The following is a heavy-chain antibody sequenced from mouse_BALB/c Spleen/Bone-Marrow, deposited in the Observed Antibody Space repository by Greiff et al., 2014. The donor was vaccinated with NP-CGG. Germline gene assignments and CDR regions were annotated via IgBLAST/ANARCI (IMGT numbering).Heavy chain of an antibody. CDR2: IYPGDGDT. J-gene: IGHJ2*01. Sequence: VMLVESGAELVRPGSSVKISCKASGYAFSAYWMNWVKQRPGQGLEWIGRIYPGDGDTNYNGKFKGKATLTADKSSSTAYMQLSSLTSEDAAVYFCTRSTATFDYWGQGTTLTVSS. CDR3: TRSTATFDY. D-gene: IGHD1-2*01. CDR1: GYAFSAYW. V-gene: IGHV1-80*01.